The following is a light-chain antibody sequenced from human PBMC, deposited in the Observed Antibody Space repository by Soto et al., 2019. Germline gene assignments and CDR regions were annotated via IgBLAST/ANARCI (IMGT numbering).Light chain of an antibody. CDR2: LGS. CDR1: QSPLHSNGYNY. CDR3: MQALLTPG. Sequence: DIVMTQSPLSLPVTPGEPASISCRSSQSPLHSNGYNYLDWYLQKPGQSPQLLIYLGSNRASGVPDRFSGSGSGTDFTLKISRVEAEDVGVYYCMQALLTPGFGPGTKVDIK. V-gene: IGKV2-28*01. J-gene: IGKJ3*01.